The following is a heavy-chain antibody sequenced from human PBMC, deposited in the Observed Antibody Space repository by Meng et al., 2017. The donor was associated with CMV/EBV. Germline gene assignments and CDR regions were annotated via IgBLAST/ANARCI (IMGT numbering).Heavy chain of an antibody. CDR3: ARAEWELLSITSSWFDP. Sequence: SVKVSCKASGGTFSSYAISWVRQAPGQGLEWMGGIIPIFGTANYAQKFQGRVTITTDESTSTAYMELSSLRSEDTAVYYRARAEWELLSITSSWFDPWGQGTLVTVSS. D-gene: IGHD1-26*01. V-gene: IGHV1-69*05. CDR1: GGTFSSYA. CDR2: IIPIFGTA. J-gene: IGHJ5*02.